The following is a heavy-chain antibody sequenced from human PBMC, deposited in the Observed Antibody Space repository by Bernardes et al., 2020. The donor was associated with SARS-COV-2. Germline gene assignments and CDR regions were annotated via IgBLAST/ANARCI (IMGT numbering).Heavy chain of an antibody. V-gene: IGHV3-33*01. J-gene: IGHJ4*02. D-gene: IGHD5-12*01. Sequence: GGSLRLSCVASGLNFRNSGMHWVRQAPGKGLEWVAVVWHDESNKDYADSVKGRFTTSRDNSKNTLFLQMNSLGAEDTAVYFCATGYRGRLDDWGPGTLVTVS. CDR2: VWHDESNK. CDR3: ATGYRGRLDD. CDR1: GLNFRNSG.